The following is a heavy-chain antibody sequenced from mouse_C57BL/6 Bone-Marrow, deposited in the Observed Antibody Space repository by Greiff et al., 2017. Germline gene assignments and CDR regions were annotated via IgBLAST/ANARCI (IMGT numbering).Heavy chain of an antibody. D-gene: IGHD1-1*01. CDR2: ISYSGST. J-gene: IGHJ2*01. Sequence: EVKLVESGPGMVKPSQSLSLTCTVTGYSFTSGYDWHWIRTFLGNKLKWMGYISYSGSTNYNPTLKSRISITHDTSKNHFFLKLSSVTAEDTATYYCAREDYGLDYWGQGTTLTVSS. CDR1: GYSFTSGYD. V-gene: IGHV3-1*01. CDR3: AREDYGLDY.